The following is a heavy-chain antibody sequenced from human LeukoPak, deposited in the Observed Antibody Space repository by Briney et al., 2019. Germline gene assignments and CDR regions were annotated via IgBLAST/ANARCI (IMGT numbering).Heavy chain of an antibody. CDR1: GIGFGNFG. D-gene: IGHD1-14*01. Sequence: PGGSLRLSCAASGIGFGNFGMSWVRQAPGKGLGWVATISVSDTKTYYADSVKGRFTISRDNSKNTLYLQMSSLRAEDTAVYYCARDGSYDNRIWFDPWGQGTLVTVSS. CDR2: ISVSDTKT. J-gene: IGHJ5*02. V-gene: IGHV3-23*01. CDR3: ARDGSYDNRIWFDP.